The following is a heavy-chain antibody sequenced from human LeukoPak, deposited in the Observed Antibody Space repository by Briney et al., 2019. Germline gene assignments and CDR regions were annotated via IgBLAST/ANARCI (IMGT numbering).Heavy chain of an antibody. CDR1: GYTFTTYW. D-gene: IGHD2-2*01. CDR2: IYPGDSDS. J-gene: IGHJ5*02. CDR3: ARGSAVLGYCSSTRCSHWFDP. Sequence: GESLKISCKGSGYTFTTYWIGWVRQMPGKGLEWMGIIYPGDSDSRYSPSFQGQVTISADKSISTAYLQWSSLKASDTAMYYCARGSAVLGYCSSTRCSHWFDPWGQGILVTVSS. V-gene: IGHV5-51*01.